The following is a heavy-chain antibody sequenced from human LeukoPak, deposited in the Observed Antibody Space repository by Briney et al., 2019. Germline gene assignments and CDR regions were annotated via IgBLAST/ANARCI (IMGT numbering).Heavy chain of an antibody. J-gene: IGHJ6*03. CDR1: GFTFSSYG. D-gene: IGHD6-19*01. CDR2: ITTSSTYM. V-gene: IGHV3-21*01. CDR3: ARDPYSGGYGAYYYYYMDV. Sequence: GGSLRLSCAASGFTFSSYGMNWVRRTPGKGLEWVSSITTSSTYMFYADSVRGRFTISRDNAENSLYLQMNSLRDEDTAVYYCARDPYSGGYGAYYYYYMDVWGKGTTVTVSS.